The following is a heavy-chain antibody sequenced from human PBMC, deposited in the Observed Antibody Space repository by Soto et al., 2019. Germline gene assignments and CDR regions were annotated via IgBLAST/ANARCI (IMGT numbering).Heavy chain of an antibody. J-gene: IGHJ4*02. Sequence: QVQLVESGAGVVQPGTSLRLSCVGSGFTFRSYVIHWVRQAAGKGLEWVALTSYDGSNNFYGDSVKGRFTISRHNSRNTVELQMDSLRFEDTALYYCARWGTTGGLDVWGQGTLVSVSS. D-gene: IGHD3-16*01. CDR2: TSYDGSNN. V-gene: IGHV3-33*05. CDR3: ARWGTTGGLDV. CDR1: GFTFRSYV.